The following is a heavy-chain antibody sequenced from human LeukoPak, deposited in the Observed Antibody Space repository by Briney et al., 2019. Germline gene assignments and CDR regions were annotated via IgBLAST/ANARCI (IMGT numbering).Heavy chain of an antibody. Sequence: SQTLSLTCAVSGGSISSGGYSWSWIRQPPGKGLEWIGYIYHSGSTNYNPSLKSRVTISVDKSKNQFSLKLSSVTAADTAVYYCARDQVGATYFDYWGQGTLVTVSS. D-gene: IGHD1-26*01. CDR2: IYHSGST. J-gene: IGHJ4*02. V-gene: IGHV4-30-2*01. CDR1: GGSISSGGYS. CDR3: ARDQVGATYFDY.